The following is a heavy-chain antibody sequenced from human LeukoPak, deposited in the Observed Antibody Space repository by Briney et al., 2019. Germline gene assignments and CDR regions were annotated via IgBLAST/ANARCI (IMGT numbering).Heavy chain of an antibody. CDR2: IKQDGGEK. D-gene: IGHD1-26*01. Sequence: GGSLRLSCVASGFTFSSYWMSWVRQARGKGLECVANIKQDGGEKYYVDSVKGRFTISRDNAKNSLFLQMNSLRAEDTAVYYCTRLGGSYYTYWGQGTLVTVSS. CDR3: TRLGGSYYTY. V-gene: IGHV3-7*01. CDR1: GFTFSSYW. J-gene: IGHJ4*02.